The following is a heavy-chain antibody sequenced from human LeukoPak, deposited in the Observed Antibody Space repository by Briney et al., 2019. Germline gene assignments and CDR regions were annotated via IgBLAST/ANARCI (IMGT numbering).Heavy chain of an antibody. V-gene: IGHV1-2*02. CDR3: ARGGKAFATGAFDS. CDR1: GYTLTDYY. CDR2: LNPGSGGT. J-gene: IGHJ3*02. D-gene: IGHD1-26*01. Sequence: ASVRLSCKTSGYTLTDYYMHWVRQAPGQGLEWMGWLNPGSGGTNYAQKFQGRVTMTRDTSITTAYMGLSSLTSDDTAVYHCARGGKAFATGAFDSWGQGTMVTVSS.